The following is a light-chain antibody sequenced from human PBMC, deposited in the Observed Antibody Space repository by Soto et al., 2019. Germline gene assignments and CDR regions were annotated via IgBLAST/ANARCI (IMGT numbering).Light chain of an antibody. CDR2: GAS. CDR3: QQYTGPPTT. Sequence: IILTHSPYTLGLSPVESALPACRTSETVSSDYLARCQQRPGQPPRLLIYGASTRAAGIPDRFSGSGSGTDFTLPITRLEPEDSAVYFCQQYTGPPTTFGQGTRLEI. J-gene: IGKJ5*01. V-gene: IGKV3-20*01. CDR1: ETVSSDY.